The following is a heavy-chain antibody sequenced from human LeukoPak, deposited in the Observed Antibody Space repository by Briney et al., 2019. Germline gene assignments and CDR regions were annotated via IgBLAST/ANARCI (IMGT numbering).Heavy chain of an antibody. D-gene: IGHD3-3*01. J-gene: IGHJ4*02. V-gene: IGHV3-48*01. Sequence: GGSLRLSCAASGFSFNTYSMNWVRQAPGKGLQWVSYIGSSGTTVSYTDSVKGRFTISRDNAKNSLNPQMDSLRVEDTAVYYCARGLRFFDYWGQGTLVTVSS. CDR3: ARGLRFFDY. CDR1: GFSFNTYS. CDR2: IGSSGTTV.